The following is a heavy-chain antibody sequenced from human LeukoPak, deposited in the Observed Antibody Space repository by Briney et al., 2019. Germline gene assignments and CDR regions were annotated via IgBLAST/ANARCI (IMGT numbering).Heavy chain of an antibody. CDR3: ARGQVGATRAYYLDY. D-gene: IGHD1-26*01. J-gene: IGHJ4*02. V-gene: IGHV4-34*01. Sequence: PSETLSLTCAVYGGSFSGYYWSWIRQPPGKGLEWIGEINHSGSTNYNPSLKSRVTLSVDTSKNQFSLKLSSVTAADTAVYYCARGQVGATRAYYLDYWGQGTLVTVSS. CDR2: INHSGST. CDR1: GGSFSGYY.